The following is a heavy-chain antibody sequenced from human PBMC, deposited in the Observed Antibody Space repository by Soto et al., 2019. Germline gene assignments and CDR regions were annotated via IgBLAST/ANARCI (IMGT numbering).Heavy chain of an antibody. Sequence: GGALRLPCAASGVTFSSGSMNWVRQAPGKGLEWVSSINSSSSYIYYADSVKGRFTISRDNAKNSLYLQMNSLRAEDTAVYYCARESPYGYFDYWGQGTLVTVSS. CDR2: INSSSSYI. D-gene: IGHD3-16*01. CDR1: GVTFSSGS. CDR3: ARESPYGYFDY. J-gene: IGHJ4*02. V-gene: IGHV3-21*01.